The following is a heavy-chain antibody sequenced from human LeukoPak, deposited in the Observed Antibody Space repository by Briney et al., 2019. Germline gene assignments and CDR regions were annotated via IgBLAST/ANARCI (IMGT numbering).Heavy chain of an antibody. V-gene: IGHV4-34*08. Sequence: PGGSLTLSCAASGFTFSNYWMTWVRQAPGKGLEWIGEINHSGSTNYNPSLKSRVTISVDTSKNQFSLKLSSVAAADTAVYYCAGSSEIIDYWGQGTLVAVSS. J-gene: IGHJ4*02. CDR1: GFTFSNYW. CDR2: INHSGST. D-gene: IGHD2-2*01. CDR3: AGSSEIIDY.